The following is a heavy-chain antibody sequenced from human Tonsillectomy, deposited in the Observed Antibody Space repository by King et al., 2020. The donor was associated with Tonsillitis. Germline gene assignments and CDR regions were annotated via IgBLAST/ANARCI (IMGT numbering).Heavy chain of an antibody. J-gene: IGHJ3*02. CDR2: ISSSSSYI. D-gene: IGHD4-23*01. Sequence: VQLVESGGGLVKPGGSLRLSCAASGFTLSTYSMNWVRQAPGKGLEWVSSISSSSSYIFYADSLKGRFTISSDNAKNTLSVQMNSLRAEGTAVYYCARGGGDAFDIWGQGTMVTVS. CDR1: GFTLSTYS. V-gene: IGHV3-21*01. CDR3: ARGGGDAFDI.